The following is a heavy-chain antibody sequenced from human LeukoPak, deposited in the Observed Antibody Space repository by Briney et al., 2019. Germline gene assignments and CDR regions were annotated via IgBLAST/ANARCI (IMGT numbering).Heavy chain of an antibody. CDR2: IYWDDDK. Sequence: ESGPTLVNPTQTLTLTCTFSGFSLRTSGVGVGWIRQPPGKALAWLAPIYWDDDKRYSPSLKSRLTITKDTSKNQVVLTMTNMDPVDTATYYCAHIPWPDAFDIWGQGTMVTVSS. CDR1: GFSLRTSGVG. CDR3: AHIPWPDAFDI. V-gene: IGHV2-5*02. J-gene: IGHJ3*02.